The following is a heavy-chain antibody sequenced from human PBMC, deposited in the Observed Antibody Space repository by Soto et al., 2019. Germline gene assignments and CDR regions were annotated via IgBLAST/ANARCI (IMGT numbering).Heavy chain of an antibody. J-gene: IGHJ4*02. CDR1: GFTFSSYA. D-gene: IGHD6-13*01. V-gene: IGHV3-30-3*01. CDR3: ARDRRQQLVRRPHLLDE. CDR2: ISYDGSNK. Sequence: QVQLVESGGGVVQPGRSLRLSCAASGFTFSSYAMHWVRQAPGKGLEWVAVISYDGSNKYYADSVKGRFTISRDNSKNTLYLQMNSLRAEDTAVYYCARDRRQQLVRRPHLLDEWGQGTLVTVSS.